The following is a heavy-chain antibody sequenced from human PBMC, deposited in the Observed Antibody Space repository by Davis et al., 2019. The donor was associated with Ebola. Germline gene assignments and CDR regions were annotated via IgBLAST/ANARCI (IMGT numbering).Heavy chain of an antibody. D-gene: IGHD2-2*01. CDR2: ISSRSSYI. V-gene: IGHV3-21*01. CDR1: GFTVSRHY. CDR3: ARSPVVIPAAILFDY. J-gene: IGHJ4*02. Sequence: GESLKISCAVSGFTVSRHYMSWVRQAPGKGLEWVSSISSRSSYIYYEDSVKGRFTISRDNAKNSLYLQMHSLRAEDTAVYYCARSPVVIPAAILFDYWGQGTLVAVSS.